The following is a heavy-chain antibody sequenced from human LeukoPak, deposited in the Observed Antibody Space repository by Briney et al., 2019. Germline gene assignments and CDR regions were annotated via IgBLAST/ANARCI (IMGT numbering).Heavy chain of an antibody. V-gene: IGHV4-59*12. J-gene: IGHJ4*02. CDR2: ISNTGST. Sequence: ASETLSLTCTVSGGSISTYFWNWMRQPPGKSLEWIGYISNTGSTNSNPSLKSRVTISVDTSKNQFSLNLGSVTAADTAVYYCARRVADFSFDYWGQGTLVTVSS. CDR3: ARRVADFSFDY. D-gene: IGHD2-21*01. CDR1: GGSISTYF.